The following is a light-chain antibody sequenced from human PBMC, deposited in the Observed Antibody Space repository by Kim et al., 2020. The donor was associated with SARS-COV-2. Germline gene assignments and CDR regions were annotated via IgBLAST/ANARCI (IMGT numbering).Light chain of an antibody. CDR2: QDN. Sequence: QGQHASITCPGYQLGDKYVSSYQQKPGPSPVVVIYQDNQRPSGIPERFSGSNSGNTATLTISGTQAMDEADYYCQAWDSSTHNYVFGAGTKVTVL. V-gene: IGLV3-1*01. J-gene: IGLJ1*01. CDR3: QAWDSSTHNYV. CDR1: QLGDKY.